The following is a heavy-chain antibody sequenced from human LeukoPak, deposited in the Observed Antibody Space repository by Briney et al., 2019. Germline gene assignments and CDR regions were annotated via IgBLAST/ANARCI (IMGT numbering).Heavy chain of an antibody. V-gene: IGHV4-39*01. Sequence: PSETLSLTCTVSGGSISSTSYYWGWICQPPGKGLERIGSIYYSGSTYYNPSLNSRVSISVDTSKNQFSLKLSSVTAADTAVYYCVRHPRKPYSAHYWGQGTLVTVSS. J-gene: IGHJ4*02. CDR3: VRHPRKPYSAHY. CDR1: GGSISSTSYY. CDR2: IYYSGST. D-gene: IGHD2-15*01.